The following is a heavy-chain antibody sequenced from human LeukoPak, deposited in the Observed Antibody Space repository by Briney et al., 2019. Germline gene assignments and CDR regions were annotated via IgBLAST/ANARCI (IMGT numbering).Heavy chain of an antibody. Sequence: GGSLRLSCAASGFTFSSYAMSWVRQAPGKGLEWVSAISGSGGSTYYTDSVKGRFTISRDNSKNTLYLQMNSLRAEDTAVYYCARTNRKAAGAFDIWGQGTMVTVSS. D-gene: IGHD6-25*01. CDR1: GFTFSSYA. CDR2: ISGSGGST. CDR3: ARTNRKAAGAFDI. V-gene: IGHV3-23*01. J-gene: IGHJ3*02.